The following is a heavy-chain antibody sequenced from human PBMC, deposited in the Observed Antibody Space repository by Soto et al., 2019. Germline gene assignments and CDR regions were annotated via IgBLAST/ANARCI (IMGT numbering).Heavy chain of an antibody. CDR3: ARSSGSAYWFDP. V-gene: IGHV1-18*01. D-gene: IGHD6-6*01. CDR1: GYTFTSYG. J-gene: IGHJ5*02. Sequence: QVQLVQSGAAVKKPGASVKVSCKASGYTFTSYGISWVRQSPGQGLEWMGWISAYNGTTNYAQKLQGRVTMTTDTSTSTAYRELRSLRSDDTAVYYCARSSGSAYWFDPWGKGPLVTVSS. CDR2: ISAYNGTT.